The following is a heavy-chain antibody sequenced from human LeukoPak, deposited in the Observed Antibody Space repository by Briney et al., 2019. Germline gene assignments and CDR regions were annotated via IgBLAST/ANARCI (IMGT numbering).Heavy chain of an antibody. Sequence: GRSLRLSCAASGFTFSSYAMHWVRQAPGKGLEWVAVISYDGSNKYYADSVKGRFTISRDYSKNTLYLQMNSLRAEDTAVYYCARGLYSSSWYGGNWFDPWGQGTLVTVSS. CDR2: ISYDGSNK. J-gene: IGHJ5*02. D-gene: IGHD6-13*01. V-gene: IGHV3-30-3*01. CDR3: ARGLYSSSWYGGNWFDP. CDR1: GFTFSSYA.